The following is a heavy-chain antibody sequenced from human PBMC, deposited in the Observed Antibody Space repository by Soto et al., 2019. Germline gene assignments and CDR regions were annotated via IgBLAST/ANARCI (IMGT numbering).Heavy chain of an antibody. CDR1: GFTFSSYS. CDR3: ARDKITGLFDY. CDR2: INHSGST. J-gene: IGHJ4*02. Sequence: GSLRLSCAASGFTFSSYSMNWVRQAPGTGLEWIGEINHSGSTNYNPSLKSRVTISVDTSKNQFSLKLTSVTAADTAVYYCARDKITGLFDYWGQGTLVPVSS. V-gene: IGHV4-34*01. D-gene: IGHD2-8*02.